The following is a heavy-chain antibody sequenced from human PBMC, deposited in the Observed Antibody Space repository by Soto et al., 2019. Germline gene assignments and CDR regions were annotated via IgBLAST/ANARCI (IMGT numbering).Heavy chain of an antibody. V-gene: IGHV3-49*04. CDR1: GFTFGDYA. Sequence: PGGSLRLSCTASGFTFGDYAMSWVRQAPGKGLEWVGFIRSKAYGGTTEYAASVKGRFTISRDDSKSIAYLQMNSLKTEDTAVYYCTRPYSNYVDFDYWGQGTLVTVSS. D-gene: IGHD4-4*01. CDR3: TRPYSNYVDFDY. CDR2: IRSKAYGGTT. J-gene: IGHJ4*02.